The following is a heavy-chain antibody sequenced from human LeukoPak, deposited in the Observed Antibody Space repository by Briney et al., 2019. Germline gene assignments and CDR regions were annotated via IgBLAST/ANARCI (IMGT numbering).Heavy chain of an antibody. Sequence: GGSLRLSCAASGFTVSSNYMSWVRQAPGKGLEWVSVIYSGGSAYYADSVKGRFTISRDNSKNTLYLQMNSLRAEDTAVYYCAKAYARDYFDYWGQGTLVTVSS. CDR1: GFTVSSNY. CDR3: AKAYARDYFDY. J-gene: IGHJ4*02. V-gene: IGHV3-53*01. CDR2: IYSGGSA. D-gene: IGHD4-17*01.